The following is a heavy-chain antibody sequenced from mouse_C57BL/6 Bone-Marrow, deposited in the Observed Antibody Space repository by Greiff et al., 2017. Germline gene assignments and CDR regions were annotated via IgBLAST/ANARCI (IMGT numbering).Heavy chain of an antibody. J-gene: IGHJ2*01. Sequence: QVQLKQSGAELARPGASVKLSCKASGYTFTSYGISWVKQRTGQGLEWIGEIYPRSGNTYYNEKFKGKATLTADKSSSTAYMELRSLTSEDSAVYFCASVGLYLVDYWGQGTTLTVSS. CDR3: ASVGLYLVDY. D-gene: IGHD5-5*01. CDR1: GYTFTSYG. CDR2: IYPRSGNT. V-gene: IGHV1-81*01.